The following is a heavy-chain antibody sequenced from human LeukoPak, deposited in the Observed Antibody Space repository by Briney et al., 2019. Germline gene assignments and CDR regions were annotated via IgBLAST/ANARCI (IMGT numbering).Heavy chain of an antibody. CDR3: SRQIRATTDYFDY. CDR1: GFTFGDYA. Sequence: GGSLRLSCTASGFTFGDYAMNWVRQAPGKGLEWVGFIRSKTYGGSSAYAASVKGRFTISRDDSKNIAYLQMNSLKTEDTAVYYCSRQIRATTDYFDYWGQGTLVTVSS. J-gene: IGHJ4*02. CDR2: IRSKTYGGSS. D-gene: IGHD5-12*01. V-gene: IGHV3-49*04.